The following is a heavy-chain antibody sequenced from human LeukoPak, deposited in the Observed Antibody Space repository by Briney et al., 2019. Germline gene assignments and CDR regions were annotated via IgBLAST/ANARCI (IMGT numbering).Heavy chain of an antibody. CDR1: GFIFSSYG. Sequence: PGGSLRLSCAASGFIFSSYGMHRVRHAPGKGLEWVAFIRFDGSAKEYADSVKGRFTISRDNSKNTVYLQMNSLRDEDTAIYYCAKMEGATSYFDYWGQGTLVTVTS. CDR2: IRFDGSAK. CDR3: AKMEGATSYFDY. J-gene: IGHJ4*02. V-gene: IGHV3-30*02. D-gene: IGHD1-26*01.